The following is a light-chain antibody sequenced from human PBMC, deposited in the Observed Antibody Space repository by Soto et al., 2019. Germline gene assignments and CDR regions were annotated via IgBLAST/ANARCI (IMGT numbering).Light chain of an antibody. CDR2: AAS. J-gene: IGKJ1*01. CDR3: QHSYSNPPWT. V-gene: IGKV1-39*01. CDR1: QTVTSY. Sequence: DIQMTQSPSSLSASVGDTVTITCRASQTVTSYLNWYQQKPGKAPKLLIYAASTLQSGVPSRFSGSGAGTDFTLTISSLQPEDFATYYCQHSYSNPPWTFGQGTKVEIK.